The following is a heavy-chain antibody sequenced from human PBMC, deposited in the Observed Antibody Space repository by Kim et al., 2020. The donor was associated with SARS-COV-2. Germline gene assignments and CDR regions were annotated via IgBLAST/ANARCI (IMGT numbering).Heavy chain of an antibody. CDR1: GGSISSYY. D-gene: IGHD5-18*01. V-gene: IGHV4-59*08. Sequence: SETLSLTCTFSGGSISSYYWSWIRQPPGKGLEWIAYIHYSGSTNYNPSLKSRVTISVDTSKNQFSLKLSSVTAADTAVYYCARQGTSYPYYFDYWDQGTLVTVSS. CDR3: ARQGTSYPYYFDY. J-gene: IGHJ4*02. CDR2: IHYSGST.